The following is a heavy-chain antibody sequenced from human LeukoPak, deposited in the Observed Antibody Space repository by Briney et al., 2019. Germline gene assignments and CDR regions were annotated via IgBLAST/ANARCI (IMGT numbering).Heavy chain of an antibody. D-gene: IGHD5-18*01. J-gene: IGHJ4*02. V-gene: IGHV4-59*01. Sequence: SETLSLTCTVSGGSISSYYWSWIRQPPGKGLEWTGYIYYSGSTNYNPSLKSRVTISVDTSKNQFSLKLSSVTAADTAVYYCARYSYGYDYWGQGTLVTVSS. CDR3: ARYSYGYDY. CDR1: GGSISSYY. CDR2: IYYSGST.